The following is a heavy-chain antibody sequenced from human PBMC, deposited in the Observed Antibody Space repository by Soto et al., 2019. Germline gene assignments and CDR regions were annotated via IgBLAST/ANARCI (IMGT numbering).Heavy chain of an antibody. CDR3: ARAEYSSSFLNWFDP. Sequence: SVKVSCKASGGTFSSYAISWVRQAPGQGLEWMGGIIPIFGTANYAQRFQGRVTITADESTSTAYMELSSLRSEDTAVYYCARAEYSSSFLNWFDPWGQGTLVTVSS. J-gene: IGHJ5*02. CDR1: GGTFSSYA. CDR2: IIPIFGTA. D-gene: IGHD6-6*01. V-gene: IGHV1-69*13.